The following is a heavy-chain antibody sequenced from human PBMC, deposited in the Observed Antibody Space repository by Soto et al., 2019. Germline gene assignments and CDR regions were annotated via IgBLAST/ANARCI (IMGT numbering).Heavy chain of an antibody. CDR2: INHSGST. CDR3: ARVPWQVLGWFDP. Sequence: SETLSLTCAVYGGSFSCYYWSWIRQPPGKGLEWIGEINHSGSTNYNPSLKSRVAISVDTSKNQFSLKLSSVTAADTAVYYCARVPWQVLGWFDPWGQGTLVTVSS. D-gene: IGHD7-27*01. CDR1: GGSFSCYY. J-gene: IGHJ5*02. V-gene: IGHV4-34*01.